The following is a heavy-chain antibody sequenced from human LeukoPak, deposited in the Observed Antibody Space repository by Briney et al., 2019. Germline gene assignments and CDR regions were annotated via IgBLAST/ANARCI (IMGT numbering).Heavy chain of an antibody. V-gene: IGHV4-59*08. CDR1: GGSISSYY. CDR2: IYYSGST. D-gene: IGHD2-2*01. Sequence: SETLSLTCTASGGSISSYYWSWIRQPPGKGLEWIGYIYYSGSTNYNPSLKSRVTISVDTSKNQFSLKLSSVTAADTAVYYCARQLGYCSSTSCPDPNWFDPWGQGTLVTVSS. J-gene: IGHJ5*02. CDR3: ARQLGYCSSTSCPDPNWFDP.